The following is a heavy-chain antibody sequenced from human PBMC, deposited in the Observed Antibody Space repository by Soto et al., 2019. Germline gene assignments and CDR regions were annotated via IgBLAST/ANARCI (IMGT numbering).Heavy chain of an antibody. J-gene: IGHJ6*02. CDR1: GYTFTGYY. Sequence: ASVKVSCKASGYTFTGYYMHWVRQAPGQGLEWMGWINPNSGGTNYAQKLQGWVTMTRDTSISTAYMELSRLRSDDTAVYYCARDRAVAGIQGMDVWGQGTTVTVSS. V-gene: IGHV1-2*04. CDR2: INPNSGGT. CDR3: ARDRAVAGIQGMDV. D-gene: IGHD6-19*01.